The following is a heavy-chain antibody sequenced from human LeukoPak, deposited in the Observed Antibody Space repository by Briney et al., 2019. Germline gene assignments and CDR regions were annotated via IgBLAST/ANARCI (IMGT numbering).Heavy chain of an antibody. CDR3: ARGPRYHYYDSSGYYYY. J-gene: IGHJ4*02. CDR1: GGSISSSSYY. D-gene: IGHD3-22*01. V-gene: IGHV4-39*01. CDR2: IYYSGST. Sequence: SETLSLTCTVSGGSISSSSYYWGWIRQPPGKGLEWIGSIYYSGSTYYNPSLKSRVTMSVDTSKNQFSLKLSSVTAADTAVYYCARGPRYHYYDSSGYYYYWGQGTLVTVSS.